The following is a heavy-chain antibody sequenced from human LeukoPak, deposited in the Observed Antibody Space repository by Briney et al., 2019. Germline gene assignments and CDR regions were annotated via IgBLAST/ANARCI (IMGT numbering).Heavy chain of an antibody. Sequence: QTGGSLRLSCAASGFTFSIYWMHWVRQAPGKGLEWVAVISYDGSNTYYEDSVKGRFTISRDNSKNTLFLQMNSLRAEDTAVYYCATSSYSSSWYSSNWGQGTLVTVSS. CDR1: GFTFSIYW. V-gene: IGHV3-30*03. CDR3: ATSSYSSSWYSSN. D-gene: IGHD6-13*01. J-gene: IGHJ4*02. CDR2: ISYDGSNT.